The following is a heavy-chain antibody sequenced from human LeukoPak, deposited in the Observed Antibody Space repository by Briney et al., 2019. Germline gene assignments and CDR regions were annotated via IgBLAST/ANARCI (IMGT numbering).Heavy chain of an antibody. Sequence: AVKVSCKASGGTFSSYAISWVRQAPGQGLEWMGGIIPIFGTANYAQKFQGRVTITADKSTSTAYMELSSLRSEDTAVYYCARGYYDIVTGYSNWGQGTLVTVSS. CDR2: IIPIFGTA. CDR1: GGTFSSYA. J-gene: IGHJ4*02. V-gene: IGHV1-69*06. D-gene: IGHD3-9*01. CDR3: ARGYYDIVTGYSN.